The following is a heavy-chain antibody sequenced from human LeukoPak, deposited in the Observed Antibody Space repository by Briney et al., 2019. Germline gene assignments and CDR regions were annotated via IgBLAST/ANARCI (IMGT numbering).Heavy chain of an antibody. Sequence: SETLSLTCTVSGGSISSYYWSWIRQPPGKGLEWIGYIYYSGSTNYNPSLKSRVTTSVDTSKNQFSLKLSSVTAADTAVYYCARTYYDILTGYRFDYWGQGTLVTVSS. CDR3: ARTYYDILTGYRFDY. CDR2: IYYSGST. V-gene: IGHV4-59*01. CDR1: GGSISSYY. D-gene: IGHD3-9*01. J-gene: IGHJ4*02.